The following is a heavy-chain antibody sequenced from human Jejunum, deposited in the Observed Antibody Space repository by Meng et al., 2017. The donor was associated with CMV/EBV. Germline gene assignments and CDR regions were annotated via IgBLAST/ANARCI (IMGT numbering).Heavy chain of an antibody. V-gene: IGHV1-2*02. CDR1: GYTFTDYF. J-gene: IGHJ5*02. Sequence: CKASGYTFTDYFMWMRQAPGQGLEWVGWINFNSGATNYAQKFQGRVTMTRDMSVSTVYMEMSSLRPDDTAVYYCVAYSGSSFRFDPWGQGTLVTVSS. CDR2: INFNSGAT. CDR3: VAYSGSSFRFDP. D-gene: IGHD5-12*01.